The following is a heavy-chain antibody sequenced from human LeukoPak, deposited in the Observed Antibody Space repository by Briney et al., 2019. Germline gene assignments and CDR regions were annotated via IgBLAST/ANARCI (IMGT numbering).Heavy chain of an antibody. CDR3: ARGLHGYTYGYVPWELYYYMDV. Sequence: SETLSLTCTVSGGSISRYYWSWIRQPPGKGLEWIGYIYYSGSTNYNPSLKSRVTISVDTSKNQFSLKLSSVTAADTAVYYCARGLHGYTYGYVPWELYYYMDVWGKGTTVTISS. V-gene: IGHV4-59*08. CDR2: IYYSGST. J-gene: IGHJ6*03. D-gene: IGHD5-18*01. CDR1: GGSISRYY.